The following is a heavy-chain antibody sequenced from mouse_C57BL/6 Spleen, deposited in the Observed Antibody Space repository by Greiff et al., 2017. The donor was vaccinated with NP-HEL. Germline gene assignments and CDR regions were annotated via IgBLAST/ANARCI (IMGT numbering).Heavy chain of an antibody. D-gene: IGHD1-1*01. J-gene: IGHJ3*01. CDR2: IYPGDGDT. CDR1: GYAFSSSW. Sequence: VQLQQSGPELVKPGASVKISCKASGYAFSSSWMNWVKQRPGKGLEWIGRIYPGDGDTNYNGKFKGKATLTADKSSSTAYMQLSSLTSEDSAVYFRARSITTVVGSYWGQGTLVTVSA. V-gene: IGHV1-82*01. CDR3: ARSITTVVGSY.